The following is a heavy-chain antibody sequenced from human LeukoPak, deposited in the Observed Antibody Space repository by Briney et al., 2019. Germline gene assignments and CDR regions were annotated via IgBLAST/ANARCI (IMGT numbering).Heavy chain of an antibody. D-gene: IGHD6-19*01. CDR3: ARGRAVGL. CDR2: INHSGST. V-gene: IGHV4-34*01. Sequence: SETLSLTCAVYGASFSDYWSWIRQPPGKGLEGIGEINHSGSTNYNPSLKIRVTISGDTSKIQFFLKLNSVTAADTAVYYCARGRAVGLWGRGTLVTVSS. J-gene: IGHJ2*01. CDR1: GASFSDY.